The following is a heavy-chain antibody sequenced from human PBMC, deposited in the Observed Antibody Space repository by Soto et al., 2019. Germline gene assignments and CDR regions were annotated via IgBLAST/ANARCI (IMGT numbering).Heavy chain of an antibody. CDR1: GGTFSSYA. D-gene: IGHD5-12*01. J-gene: IGHJ4*02. CDR3: MYSGYDSSHFDY. Sequence: ASVKVSCKASGGTFSSYAISWVRQAPGQGLEWMGGIIPIFGTANYAQKFQGRVTITADDSTSTAYMELSSLRSEDTAVYYCMYSGYDSSHFDYWGQGTLVTVSS. CDR2: IIPIFGTA. V-gene: IGHV1-69*13.